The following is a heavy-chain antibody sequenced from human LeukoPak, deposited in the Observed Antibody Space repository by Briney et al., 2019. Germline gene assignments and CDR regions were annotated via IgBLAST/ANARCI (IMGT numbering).Heavy chain of an antibody. J-gene: IGHJ4*02. Sequence: PGGSLRLSCAASGFTFSNAWMSWVRQAPGKGLEWVGRIKSKTDGGTRDYAAPVKGRFTISRDDSKNTLYLQMNSLKTEDTAVYYCTTGPSSGYNFDYWGQGTLVTVSS. V-gene: IGHV3-15*01. CDR2: IKSKTDGGTR. CDR3: TTGPSSGYNFDY. D-gene: IGHD3-22*01. CDR1: GFTFSNAW.